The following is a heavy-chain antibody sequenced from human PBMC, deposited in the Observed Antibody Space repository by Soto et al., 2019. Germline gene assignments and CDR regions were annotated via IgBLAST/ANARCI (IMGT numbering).Heavy chain of an antibody. Sequence: SETLSLTCDVSGDSITSGGYSWSWIRQAPGKGLEWIGYIYHSGSTYYNPSLRSRVTFSVDRSKNQFSLRLRSVTAADTAVYYCARGHYYDSSGDNWFDPWGQGTLVTVS. CDR1: GDSITSGGYS. V-gene: IGHV4-30-2*01. CDR3: ARGHYYDSSGDNWFDP. J-gene: IGHJ5*02. CDR2: IYHSGST. D-gene: IGHD3-22*01.